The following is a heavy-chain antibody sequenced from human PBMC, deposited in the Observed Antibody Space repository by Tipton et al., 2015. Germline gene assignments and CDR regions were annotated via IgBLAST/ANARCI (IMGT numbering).Heavy chain of an antibody. Sequence: SLRLSCVASGFNFEAYAMHWVRQAPGKGLEWVSSISGSGVETYYADSVKGRFTISRDNSKNTLYLQMDSLRPDDTALYYCLSTGANFGGQGTLVTVSP. CDR3: LSTGANF. V-gene: IGHV3-23*01. CDR1: GFNFEAYA. J-gene: IGHJ4*02. CDR2: ISGSGVET. D-gene: IGHD4/OR15-4a*01.